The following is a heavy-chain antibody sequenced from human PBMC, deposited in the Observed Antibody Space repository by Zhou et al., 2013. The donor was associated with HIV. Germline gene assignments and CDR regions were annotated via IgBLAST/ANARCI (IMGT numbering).Heavy chain of an antibody. J-gene: IGHJ4*02. V-gene: IGHV1-2*02. CDR3: LRDPPSYSDKSGHYNGDYDY. Sequence: QVQLVQSGAEVKKPGSSVKVSCKASGGTFISYAISWVRQAPGQGLEWMGWINTQRGVTNSAQKFKGRVTMTRDTSISTAYMELSSLTSDDTAVYYCLRDPPSYSDKSGHYNGDYDYWGQGTLVTVSS. D-gene: IGHD3-22*01. CDR1: GGTFISYA. CDR2: INTQRGVT.